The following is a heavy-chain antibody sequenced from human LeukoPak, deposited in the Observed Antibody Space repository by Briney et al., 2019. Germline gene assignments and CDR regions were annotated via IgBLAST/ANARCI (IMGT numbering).Heavy chain of an antibody. J-gene: IGHJ4*02. V-gene: IGHV3-48*03. Sequence: GGYLRLSCAASGFTVSSYEMNWVRQAPGKGLEWISYISSSGNTISYADSVKGRFTISRDNAKNSLYLQMNSLRAEDTAVYYCARASSGWGQGTLVTVSS. CDR2: ISSSGNTI. CDR1: GFTVSSYE. D-gene: IGHD6-6*01. CDR3: ARASSG.